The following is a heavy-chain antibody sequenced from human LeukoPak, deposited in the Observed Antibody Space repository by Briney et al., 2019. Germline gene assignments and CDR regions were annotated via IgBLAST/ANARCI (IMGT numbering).Heavy chain of an antibody. V-gene: IGHV3-48*03. CDR1: GFTFSSYE. Sequence: GGSLRLSCAASGFTFSSYEMNWVRQAPGKVLEWVSYISSSGSPIYYADSVKGRFTISRDNAKNSLYLQMNSLRAEDTAVYYCARDSISYQLLLYQGLDYWGQGTLVTVSS. CDR2: ISSSGSPI. CDR3: ARDSISYQLLLYQGLDY. J-gene: IGHJ4*02. D-gene: IGHD2-2*01.